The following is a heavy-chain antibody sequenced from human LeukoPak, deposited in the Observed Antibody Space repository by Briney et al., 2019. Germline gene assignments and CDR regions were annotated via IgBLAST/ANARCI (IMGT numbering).Heavy chain of an antibody. V-gene: IGHV2-70*11. Sequence: SGPTLVHPTPALTLTFTFSGFSRSTRGMWVSWIRQPPVKALEWLARIDWDDHKYYSTSLKTTLPISNDTSKNQVVLTMTNMDPVDTATYYCARMVSGDTFDYWGQGTLVTVSS. D-gene: IGHD1-26*01. CDR2: IDWDDHK. J-gene: IGHJ4*02. CDR1: GFSRSTRGMW. CDR3: ARMVSGDTFDY.